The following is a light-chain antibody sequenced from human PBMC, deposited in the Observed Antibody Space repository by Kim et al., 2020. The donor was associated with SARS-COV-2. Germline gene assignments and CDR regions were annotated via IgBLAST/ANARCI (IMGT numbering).Light chain of an antibody. J-gene: IGLJ1*01. CDR2: EVD. CDR3: SSYIRGSTNYV. Sequence: QSITSSCTGTSSDVGGYKYVSWYQQHPGTAPKLVIYEVDNRPSGVSIRFSGSKSGNTASLTISGLQAEDEADYYCSSYIRGSTNYVFGTGTKVTVL. V-gene: IGLV2-14*01. CDR1: SSDVGGYKY.